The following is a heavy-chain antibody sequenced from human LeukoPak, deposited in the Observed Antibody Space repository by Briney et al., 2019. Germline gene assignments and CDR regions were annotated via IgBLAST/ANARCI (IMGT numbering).Heavy chain of an antibody. CDR3: ARGVGSNWGHIDY. J-gene: IGHJ4*02. CDR1: GFTFSFESHA. V-gene: IGHV3-23*01. Sequence: GGSLRLSCSASGFTFSFESHAMSWVRQAPGKGLEWVSSISGRVVTTYYAGSVKGRFTISRDNSKNAQFLRMNRLRDEDTAVYYCARGVGSNWGHIDYWGQGTPVTVSS. CDR2: ISGRVVTT. D-gene: IGHD7-27*01.